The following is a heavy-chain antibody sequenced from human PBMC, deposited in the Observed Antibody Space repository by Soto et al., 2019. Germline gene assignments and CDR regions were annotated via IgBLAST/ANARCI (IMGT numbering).Heavy chain of an antibody. CDR2: MNPNSGNT. CDR1: GYTFTSYV. CDR3: AREYSSGWSKD. D-gene: IGHD6-19*01. V-gene: IGHV1-8*01. Sequence: QVQLVQSGAEVKKPGASVKVSCKASGYTFTSYVINWVRQATGQGLEWMGWMNPNSGNTGYAQKFQGRGTMTRNTSRSTAYMERSSRRPEDTAVYYCAREYSSGWSKDWGQGTLVTVSS. J-gene: IGHJ4*02.